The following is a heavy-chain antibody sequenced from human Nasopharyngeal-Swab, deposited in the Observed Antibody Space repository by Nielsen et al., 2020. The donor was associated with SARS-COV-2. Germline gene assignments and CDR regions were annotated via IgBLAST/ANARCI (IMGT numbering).Heavy chain of an antibody. Sequence: KVSCKASGYSFTSYWIVWLRQLPGKGPESLGIIYPGDSDTRYSPTFQGQVTISADKSISTAYLQWRSLTASDSAMHFCARDSEYSSSLGYWGQGTLVTVSS. CDR2: IYPGDSDT. D-gene: IGHD6-13*01. CDR1: GYSFTSYW. CDR3: ARDSEYSSSLGY. V-gene: IGHV5-51*01. J-gene: IGHJ4*02.